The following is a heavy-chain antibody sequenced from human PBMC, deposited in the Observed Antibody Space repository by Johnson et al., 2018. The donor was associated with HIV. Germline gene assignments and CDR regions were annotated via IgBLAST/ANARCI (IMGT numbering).Heavy chain of an antibody. CDR2: ISYDGSNR. Sequence: QVQLVESGGGVVQPGRSLRLSCAASGFPFSSYAMHWVRQAPGKGLEWVAVISYDGSNRYYSDSVKGRFTISRDNSKNTLYLQLNSLRAEDTALYYCAGLAVRGSAGAFDIWGQGTLVTVSS. CDR3: AGLAVRGSAGAFDI. J-gene: IGHJ3*02. CDR1: GFPFSSYA. V-gene: IGHV3-30*04. D-gene: IGHD3-10*01.